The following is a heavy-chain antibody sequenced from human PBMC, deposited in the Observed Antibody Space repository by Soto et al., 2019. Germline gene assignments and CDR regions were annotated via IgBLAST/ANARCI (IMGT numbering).Heavy chain of an antibody. CDR2: IYYSGST. Sequence: PSETLSLTCTVSGGSISSYYWSWIRQPPGKGLEWIGYIYYSGSTNYNPSLKSRVTISVDTSKNQFSLKLSSVTAADTAVYYCARHWGYDFWSGYYLDYWGQGTLVTVSS. J-gene: IGHJ4*02. CDR3: ARHWGYDFWSGYYLDY. D-gene: IGHD3-3*01. CDR1: GGSISSYY. V-gene: IGHV4-59*08.